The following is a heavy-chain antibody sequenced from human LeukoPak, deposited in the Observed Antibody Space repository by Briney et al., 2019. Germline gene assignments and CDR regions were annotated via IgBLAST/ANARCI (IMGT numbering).Heavy chain of an antibody. CDR1: GFIFSSYE. V-gene: IGHV3-48*03. CDR2: ISSSGSTI. CDR3: ASYYESSGFLRNFDY. J-gene: IGHJ4*02. Sequence: PGGSLGLSCAASGFIFSSYEMNWVRQAPGKGLEWVSYISSSGSTIYYADSVKGRFTISRDNAQNSLYLQMNSLRAEDSAVYYCASYYESSGFLRNFDYWGQGTLVTVSS. D-gene: IGHD3-22*01.